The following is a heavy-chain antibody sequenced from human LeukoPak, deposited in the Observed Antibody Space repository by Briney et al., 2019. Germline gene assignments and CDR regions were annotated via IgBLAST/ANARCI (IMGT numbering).Heavy chain of an antibody. CDR3: ARGVVPAAGRAFDI. D-gene: IGHD2-2*01. Sequence: SETLSLTCAVYGGSFSGYYWSWIRQPAGKGLEWIGRIYTSGSTNYNPSLKSRVTMSVDTSKNQFSLKLSSVTAADTAVYYCARGVVPAAGRAFDIWRQGTMVTVSS. CDR1: GGSFSGYY. J-gene: IGHJ3*02. CDR2: IYTSGST. V-gene: IGHV4-59*10.